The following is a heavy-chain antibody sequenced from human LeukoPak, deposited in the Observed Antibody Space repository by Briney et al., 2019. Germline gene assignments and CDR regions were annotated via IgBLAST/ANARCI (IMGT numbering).Heavy chain of an antibody. V-gene: IGHV1-18*01. J-gene: IGHJ4*02. CDR3: ARDRLSAAGGWDLVFDY. D-gene: IGHD1-26*01. CDR1: GYTLPSYG. CDR2: MSAYNGNT. Sequence: ASVKVSCKASGYTLPSYGISWVRQAPGQGLEWMGWMSAYNGNTDYAQKLQGRVTMTTDTSTSTAYVELRSLRSDDTAVYYCARDRLSAAGGWDLVFDYWGQGTLVTVSS.